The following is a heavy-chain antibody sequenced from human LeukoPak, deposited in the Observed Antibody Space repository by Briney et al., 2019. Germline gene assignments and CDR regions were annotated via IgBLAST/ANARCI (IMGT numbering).Heavy chain of an antibody. CDR1: GFTFSSYS. CDR2: ISSSSSYI. D-gene: IGHD3-22*01. CDR3: AVDYYDSRMGVDY. Sequence: GGSLRLSCAASGFTFSSYSMNWARQAPGKGLEWVSSISSSSSYIYYADSVKGRFTISRDNAKNSLYLQMNSLRAEDTAVYYCAVDYYDSRMGVDYWGQGTLVTVSS. J-gene: IGHJ4*02. V-gene: IGHV3-21*01.